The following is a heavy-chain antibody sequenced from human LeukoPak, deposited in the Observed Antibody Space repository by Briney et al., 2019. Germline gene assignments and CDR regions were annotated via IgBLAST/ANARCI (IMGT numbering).Heavy chain of an antibody. CDR1: GFTFGSYA. J-gene: IGHJ4*02. Sequence: GGSLRLSCAASGFTFGSYAMHWVRQAPGKGLEWVAVISYDGSNKYYADSVKGRFTISRDNSKNTLYLQMNSLRAEDTAVYYCAREGPAATQDYWGQGTLVTVSS. CDR3: AREGPAATQDY. V-gene: IGHV3-30-3*01. CDR2: ISYDGSNK. D-gene: IGHD2-15*01.